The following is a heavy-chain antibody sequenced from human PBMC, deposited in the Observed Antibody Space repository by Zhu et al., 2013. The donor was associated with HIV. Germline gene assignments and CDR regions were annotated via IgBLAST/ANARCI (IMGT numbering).Heavy chain of an antibody. CDR1: GATYDSYS. D-gene: IGHD3-10*02. J-gene: IGHJ6*02. CDR2: IVPRFGPT. V-gene: IGHV1-69*01. CDR3: ARASVGKFVRHPSYYYYGMDV. Sequence: QVQLVQSGPEVKRPGSSVKISCKTSGATYDSYSFHWVRQTPGQGLEWMGGIVPRFGPTNYAERFKGRVTITADESTNTAFMELSRLTSEDTAVYYCARASVGKFVRHPSYYYYGMDVWGQGTTVTVSS.